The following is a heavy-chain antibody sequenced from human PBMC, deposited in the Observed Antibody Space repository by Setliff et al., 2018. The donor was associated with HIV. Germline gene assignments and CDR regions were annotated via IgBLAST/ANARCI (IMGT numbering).Heavy chain of an antibody. CDR2: IIPSLGTA. CDR3: ARDAGYSGSAWNY. J-gene: IGHJ4*02. Sequence: SVKVSCKSSGYTFTGYTITWVRQAPGQGPEWMGGIIPSLGTANYAQRFKGRVTFTADASTGTVYMELSSLRSEDTAMYYCARDAGYSGSAWNYWGQGTLVTVSS. D-gene: IGHD5-12*01. CDR1: GYTFTGYT. V-gene: IGHV1-69*13.